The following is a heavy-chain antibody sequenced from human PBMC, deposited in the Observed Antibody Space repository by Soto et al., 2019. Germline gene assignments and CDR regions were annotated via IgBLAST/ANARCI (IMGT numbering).Heavy chain of an antibody. V-gene: IGHV1-2*04. CDR1: GYTFTGYY. J-gene: IGHJ6*02. Sequence: GASVKVSCKASGYTFTGYYMHCVRQAPGQGLEWMGWINPNSGGTNYAQKFQGWVTMTRDTSISTAYMELSRLRSDDTAVYYCARDRKRYYYDSSGYSRYYYYGMDVWGQGTTVTVSS. CDR3: ARDRKRYYYDSSGYSRYYYYGMDV. D-gene: IGHD3-22*01. CDR2: INPNSGGT.